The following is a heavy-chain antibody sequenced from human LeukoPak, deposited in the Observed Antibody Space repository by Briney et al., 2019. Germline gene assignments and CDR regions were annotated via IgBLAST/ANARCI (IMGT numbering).Heavy chain of an antibody. V-gene: IGHV3-23*01. CDR2: IRGGGGSA. Sequence: GGSLRLSCTASGFTFSAYAMMWVRQAPGKGPEWVSAIRGGGGSAFYADSVKGRFTISRDNSKYTLFLQMNSLRAEVTAVYYCARDPNGDYIGAFDMWGPGTMVTVSS. J-gene: IGHJ3*02. CDR1: GFTFSAYA. D-gene: IGHD4-17*01. CDR3: ARDPNGDYIGAFDM.